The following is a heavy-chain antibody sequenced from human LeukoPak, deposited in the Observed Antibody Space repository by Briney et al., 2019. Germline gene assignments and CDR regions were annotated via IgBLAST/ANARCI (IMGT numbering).Heavy chain of an antibody. D-gene: IGHD4-23*01. V-gene: IGHV4-59*01. Sequence: SETLSLTCTVSGGSISSYYWSWIRQPPGKGLEWIGYIYYSGSTNYNPSLKSRVTISVDTSKNQFSLKLSSVTAADTAVYYCARWGYGGNSPVYYGMDVWGQGTTVTVSS. CDR3: ARWGYGGNSPVYYGMDV. CDR1: GGSISSYY. J-gene: IGHJ6*02. CDR2: IYYSGST.